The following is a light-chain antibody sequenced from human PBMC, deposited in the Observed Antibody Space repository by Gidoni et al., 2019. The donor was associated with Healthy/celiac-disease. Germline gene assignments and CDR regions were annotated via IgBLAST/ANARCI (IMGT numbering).Light chain of an antibody. Sequence: EIVLTQSPATLSLSPGERATLSCRASQSVSRYLAWYQHKPGQAPRLLIYDASNRATRIPARFSGSGSWTDFTLTISSLEPEDFAVYYCQQRSNWPPTFGQGTKLEI. V-gene: IGKV3-11*01. CDR3: QQRSNWPPT. CDR1: QSVSRY. J-gene: IGKJ2*01. CDR2: DAS.